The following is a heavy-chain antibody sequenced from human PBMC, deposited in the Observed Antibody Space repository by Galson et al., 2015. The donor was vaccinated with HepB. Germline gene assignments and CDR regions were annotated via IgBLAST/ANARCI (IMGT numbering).Heavy chain of an antibody. Sequence: SLRLSCAASGFTFSSYAMSWVRQAPGKGLDCVSDISGSGGSTYYADSVKGRFTISRDNSKNTLYLQMNSLRAEDTAVYYCAKVGSNGWPSFDYWGQGTLVTVSS. CDR1: GFTFSSYA. CDR3: AKVGSNGWPSFDY. J-gene: IGHJ4*02. CDR2: ISGSGGST. D-gene: IGHD6-19*01. V-gene: IGHV3-23*01.